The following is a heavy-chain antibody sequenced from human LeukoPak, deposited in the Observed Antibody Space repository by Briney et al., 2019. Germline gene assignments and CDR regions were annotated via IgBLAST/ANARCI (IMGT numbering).Heavy chain of an antibody. D-gene: IGHD5-24*01. Sequence: ASVKVSCKTSGYTFTSYDINWVRQATGHGHEWMGWMSAYNGNTNYAQKLQGRVTMTTDTSTSTAYMELRSLRSDDTAVYYCARGRDGYNHPFDYWGQGTLVTVSS. CDR3: ARGRDGYNHPFDY. CDR1: GYTFTSYD. J-gene: IGHJ4*02. CDR2: MSAYNGNT. V-gene: IGHV1-18*01.